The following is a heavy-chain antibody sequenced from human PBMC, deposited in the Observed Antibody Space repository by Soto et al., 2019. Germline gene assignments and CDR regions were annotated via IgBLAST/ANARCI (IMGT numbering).Heavy chain of an antibody. J-gene: IGHJ6*03. V-gene: IGHV3-9*01. CDR3: AKDKSTGEYSYYRYMDV. CDR1: GFTFDYYA. D-gene: IGHD4-17*01. Sequence: EVQLVESGGGLVQPDRSLRLSCVASGFTFDYYAMHWVRQAPGKGLEWVSAISWNSGQLDYADSVRGRFTISRDNAKNSLYLQMNSLRPEDTALYYCAKDKSTGEYSYYRYMDVWGKGTTVTVSS. CDR2: ISWNSGQL.